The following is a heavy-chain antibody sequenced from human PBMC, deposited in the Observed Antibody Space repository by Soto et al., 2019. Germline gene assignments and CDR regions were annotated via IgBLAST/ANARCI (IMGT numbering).Heavy chain of an antibody. CDR3: AKASSSWYQEYGRRIHY. Sequence: GGSLRLACAASGFTFSSYAMSWVRQAPGKELEWVSAISGSGGSTYYADSVKGRFTISRDNSKNTLYLQMNSLRAEDTAVYYCAKASSSWYQEYGRRIHYSGQATLVTVSS. CDR2: ISGSGGST. V-gene: IGHV3-23*01. CDR1: GFTFSSYA. D-gene: IGHD6-13*01. J-gene: IGHJ4*02.